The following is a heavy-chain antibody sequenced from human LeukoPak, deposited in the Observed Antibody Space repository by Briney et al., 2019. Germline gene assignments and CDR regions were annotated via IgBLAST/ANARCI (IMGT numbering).Heavy chain of an antibody. CDR3: ARDHYHKIHSVMVTAPDY. D-gene: IGHD2-21*02. V-gene: IGHV1-46*01. J-gene: IGHJ4*02. CDR1: GYTFTSYS. Sequence: GASVKVSCKASGYTFTSYSMHWVRQAPGQGLEWMGIINPSGGSTSYAQKFQGRVTMTRDMSTSTVYMELRSLRSEDTAVYYCARDHYHKIHSVMVTAPDYWGQGTLVIVSS. CDR2: INPSGGST.